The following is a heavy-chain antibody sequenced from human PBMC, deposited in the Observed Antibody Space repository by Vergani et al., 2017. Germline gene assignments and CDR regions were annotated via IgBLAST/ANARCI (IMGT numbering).Heavy chain of an antibody. V-gene: IGHV3-23*01. CDR2: ISGSGGST. Sequence: VQLLESGGGLVQPGGSLRLSCAASGFTFSSYAMSWVRQAPGKGLEWVSAISGSGGSTYYADSVKGRFTISRDNSKNTLYLQMNSLRAEDTAVYYCAKDFCSSTSCYTPPDAFDIWGQGTMVTVSS. D-gene: IGHD2-2*02. CDR3: AKDFCSSTSCYTPPDAFDI. J-gene: IGHJ3*02. CDR1: GFTFSSYA.